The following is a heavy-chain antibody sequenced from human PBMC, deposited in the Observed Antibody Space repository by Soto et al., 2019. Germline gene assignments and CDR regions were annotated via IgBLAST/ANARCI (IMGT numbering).Heavy chain of an antibody. V-gene: IGHV3-74*01. J-gene: IGHJ4*02. D-gene: IGHD2-8*02. CDR3: ACWGHIVPVVPCYFDR. CDR2: ISPDGSDV. Sequence: PGGSLRLFCAAAGFPFTNYWMNWVRQTPGKGLMWVSRISPDGSDVGYADSVEGRFTVSRDNAKNTLYLQMHSLRAEDTAMYYCACWGHIVPVVPCYFDRWGQRTL. CDR1: GFPFTNYW.